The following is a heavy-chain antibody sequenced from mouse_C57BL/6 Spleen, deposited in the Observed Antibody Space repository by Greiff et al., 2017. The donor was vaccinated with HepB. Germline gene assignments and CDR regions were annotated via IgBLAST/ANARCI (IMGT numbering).Heavy chain of an antibody. CDR1: GFTFTDYY. Sequence: DVHLVESGGGLVQPGGSLSLSCAASGFTFTDYYMSWVRQPPGKALEWLGFIRNKANGYTTEYSASVKGRFTISRDNSQSILYLQMNVLRAEDSATYYGARSCEDGYSWLAYWGQGTLVTVSA. CDR3: ARSCEDGYSWLAY. V-gene: IGHV7-3*01. J-gene: IGHJ3*01. D-gene: IGHD2-3*01. CDR2: IRNKANGYTT.